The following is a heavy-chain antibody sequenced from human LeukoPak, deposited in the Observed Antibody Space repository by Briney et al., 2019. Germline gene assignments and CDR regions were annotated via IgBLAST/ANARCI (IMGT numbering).Heavy chain of an antibody. CDR1: EYSLTTYW. CDR2: IYPGDSDT. Sequence: GASLKSSGKVSEYSLTTYWIGGVRQLPGKGLKWMGIIYPGDSDTRYSPSFQGQVTISADKSISTAYLQWSSLKASDTAMYYCARLAIAAAGRGYYFDYWGQGTLVTVSS. V-gene: IGHV5-51*01. CDR3: ARLAIAAAGRGYYFDY. D-gene: IGHD6-13*01. J-gene: IGHJ4*02.